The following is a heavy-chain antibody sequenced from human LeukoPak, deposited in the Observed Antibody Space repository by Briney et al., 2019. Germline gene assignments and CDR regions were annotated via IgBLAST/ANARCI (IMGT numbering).Heavy chain of an antibody. CDR3: ARESGGRPGLPGC. CDR2: LYSGGNR. J-gene: IGHJ4*02. V-gene: IGHV3-53*01. CDR1: GFTVSSNY. D-gene: IGHD2-15*01. Sequence: GGSLRPSCAASGFTVSSNYMSWVRQAPGKGLEWVSTLYSGGNRYYADSVRGRFTISRDDSRNTLFLQMNNLRVEDTAVYYCARESGGRPGLPGCWGQGTLVTVSS.